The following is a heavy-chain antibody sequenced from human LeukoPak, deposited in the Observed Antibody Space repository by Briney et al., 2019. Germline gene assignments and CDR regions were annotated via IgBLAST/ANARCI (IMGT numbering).Heavy chain of an antibody. J-gene: IGHJ5*02. Sequence: SSETLSLTCAVYGGSFSGYYWSWIRQPPGKGLEWIGEINHSGSTNYNPSLKSRVTISVDTSKNQFSLKLSSVTAADTAVYYCARRIRWGYGSGWYDWFDPWGQGTLVTVSS. CDR2: INHSGST. V-gene: IGHV4-34*01. D-gene: IGHD6-19*01. CDR1: GGSFSGYY. CDR3: ARRIRWGYGSGWYDWFDP.